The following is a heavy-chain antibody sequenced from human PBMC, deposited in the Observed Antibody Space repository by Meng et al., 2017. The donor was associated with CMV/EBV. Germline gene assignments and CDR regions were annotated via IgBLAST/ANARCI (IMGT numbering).Heavy chain of an antibody. CDR1: VASTSRGYYS. J-gene: IGHJ4*02. CDR2: IYYSGST. V-gene: IGHV4-30-4*08. CDR3: ASAPPDYYDSSGPPNY. Sequence: SPTLLPTSLVLVASTSRGYYSWSWVRHPPEQGLEWIGYIYYSGSTYYHPSLKSRVTISVATSKNQFSLKLRSVTAADTAVYYCASAPPDYYDSSGPPNYWGQGPLVTVSS. D-gene: IGHD3-22*01.